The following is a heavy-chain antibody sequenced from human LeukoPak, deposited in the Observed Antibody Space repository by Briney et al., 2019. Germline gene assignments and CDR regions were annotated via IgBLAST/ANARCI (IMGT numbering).Heavy chain of an antibody. CDR1: GGSFSGYY. V-gene: IGHV4-34*01. CDR3: ARGCVTTVTDYYYYYMDV. CDR2: INHSGST. Sequence: SETLSLTCAVYGGSFSGYYWSWIRQPPGKGLEWIGEINHSGSTNYNPSLKSRVTISVDTSKNQFSLKLSSVTAADTAVYYCARGCVTTVTDYYYYYMDVWGKGTTVTVSS. J-gene: IGHJ6*03. D-gene: IGHD4-11*01.